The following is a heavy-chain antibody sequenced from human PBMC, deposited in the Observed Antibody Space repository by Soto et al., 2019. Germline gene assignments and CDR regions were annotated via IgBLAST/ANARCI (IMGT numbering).Heavy chain of an antibody. CDR1: GFPFSSYA. CDR2: ISFHGTNK. D-gene: IGHD3-22*01. Sequence: QVQLVESGGGVVQPGGSLRLSCVASGFPFSSYAMHWVRQAPGKGLEWVAVISFHGTNKYYGDSVRGRFTVSRDSSKNTLYLQMNSLRADDTGVYYCAKDLGSFNYYDDSGAPGPDPFDYWGQGTLVTVSS. CDR3: AKDLGSFNYYDDSGAPGPDPFDY. J-gene: IGHJ4*02. V-gene: IGHV3-30*18.